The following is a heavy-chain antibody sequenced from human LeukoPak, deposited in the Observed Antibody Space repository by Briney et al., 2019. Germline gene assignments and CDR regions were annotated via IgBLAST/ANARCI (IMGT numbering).Heavy chain of an antibody. D-gene: IGHD6-13*01. J-gene: IGHJ6*02. CDR1: GGSFSGYY. Sequence: SETLSLTCAVYGGSFSGYYWSWIRQPPGKGLEWIGEINHSGSTSYNPSLKSRVTISVDTSKNQFSLKLSSVTAADTAVYYCARGPRYSSSWTYYYYYGMDVWGQGTTVTVSS. CDR3: ARGPRYSSSWTYYYYYGMDV. V-gene: IGHV4-34*01. CDR2: INHSGST.